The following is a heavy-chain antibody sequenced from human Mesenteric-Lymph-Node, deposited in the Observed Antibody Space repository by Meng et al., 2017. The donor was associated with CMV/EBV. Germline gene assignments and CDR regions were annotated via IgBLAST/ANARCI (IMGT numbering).Heavy chain of an antibody. D-gene: IGHD2-2*01. V-gene: IGHV3-53*01. J-gene: IGHJ4*02. Sequence: GESLKISCAASGFTVSSNYMSWVRQAPGKGLEWVSLIYSGGNTYYADSVKGRFTISRDNSKNTLYLQMNSLRAEDTAVYYCATDPGDLVVPAALDYWGQGTRVTVSS. CDR1: GFTVSSNY. CDR3: ATDPGDLVVPAALDY. CDR2: IYSGGNT.